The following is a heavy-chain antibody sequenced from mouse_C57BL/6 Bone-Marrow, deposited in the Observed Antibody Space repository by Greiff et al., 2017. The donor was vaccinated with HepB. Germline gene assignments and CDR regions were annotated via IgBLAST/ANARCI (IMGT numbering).Heavy chain of an antibody. CDR2: ISSGSSTI. D-gene: IGHD2-4*01. V-gene: IGHV5-17*01. CDR3: AIYDYDVDY. CDR1: GFTFSDYG. J-gene: IGHJ4*01. Sequence: EVKLVESGGGLVKPGGSLKLSCAASGFTFSDYGMHWVRQAPEKGLEWVAYISSGSSTIYYADTVKGRFTISRENAKNTLFLQMTSLRSEDTAMYYCAIYDYDVDYWGQGTSVTVSS.